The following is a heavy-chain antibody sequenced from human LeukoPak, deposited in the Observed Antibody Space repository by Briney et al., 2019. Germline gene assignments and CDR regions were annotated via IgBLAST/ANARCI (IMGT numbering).Heavy chain of an antibody. J-gene: IGHJ6*02. Sequence: SETLSLTCAVYGGSFSGYYWSWIRQPPGKGLEWIGEINHSGSTNYNPSLKSRVTISVDTSKNQFSLKLSSVTAADTAVYYCAKELSGYIAAAGTEWAVPPPDYYGMDVWGQGTTVTVSS. D-gene: IGHD6-13*01. CDR1: GGSFSGYY. CDR3: AKELSGYIAAAGTEWAVPPPDYYGMDV. CDR2: INHSGST. V-gene: IGHV4-34*01.